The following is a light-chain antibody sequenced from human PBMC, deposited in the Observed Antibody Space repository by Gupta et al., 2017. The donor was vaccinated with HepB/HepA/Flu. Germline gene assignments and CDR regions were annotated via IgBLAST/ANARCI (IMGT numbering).Light chain of an antibody. CDR2: ETS. CDR3: QQSYSYPRT. V-gene: IGKV1-39*01. CDR1: QRISNY. J-gene: IGKJ1*01. Sequence: DMPVPPSPPSLSASVGDRVSITCRASQRISNYLNWYQQKPGRAPNLLIYETSNLQTGVPSRFSGSGSGTDFTLTISSLRPEDFASYYCQQSYSYPRTFGQGTKVEIK.